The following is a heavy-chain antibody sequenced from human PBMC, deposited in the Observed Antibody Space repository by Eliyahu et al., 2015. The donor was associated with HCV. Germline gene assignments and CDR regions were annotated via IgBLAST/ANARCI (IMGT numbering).Heavy chain of an antibody. D-gene: IGHD4-23*01. Sequence: EVQLVXXGGGFXXPGGSLXLSCAXSGFTFSSYNMHWIRQAPGKGLEYVSAITTNGGXTYYANSVKGRFTISRDNSKNTLYLQMGSLRSEDMAVYYCARGLTVLTRAFDIWGQGTMVTVSA. CDR2: ITTNGGXT. CDR3: ARGLTVLTRAFDI. CDR1: GFTFSSYN. V-gene: IGHV3-64*01. J-gene: IGHJ3*02.